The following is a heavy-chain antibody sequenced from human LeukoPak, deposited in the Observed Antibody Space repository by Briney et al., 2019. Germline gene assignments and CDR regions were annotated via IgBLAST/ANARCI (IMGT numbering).Heavy chain of an antibody. CDR1: GGSFSGYY. J-gene: IGHJ4*02. CDR3: ARYGDQGDY. CDR2: INHSGST. V-gene: IGHV4-34*01. D-gene: IGHD4-17*01. Sequence: SETLSLTCAVYGGSFSGYYWSWIRQPPGKGLEWIGEINHSGSTNYNPSLKSRVTISVDTSKNQFSLKLSSVTAADMAVYYCARYGDQGDYWGQGTLVTVSS.